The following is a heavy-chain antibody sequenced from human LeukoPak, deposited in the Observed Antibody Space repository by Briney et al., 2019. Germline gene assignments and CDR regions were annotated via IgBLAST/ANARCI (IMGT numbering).Heavy chain of an antibody. D-gene: IGHD5-24*01. V-gene: IGHV1-2*02. J-gene: IGHJ4*02. CDR3: ARVRRDGYNPFDY. CDR2: INPNSGGT. CDR1: GYTFTGYY. Sequence: ASVKVSCKASGYTFTGYYMHWVRQAPGQGLEWMGWINPNSGGTNYAQKFQGRVTMTRDTSISTAYMELSRLRSDDTAVYYCARVRRDGYNPFDYWGQGTLVTVSS.